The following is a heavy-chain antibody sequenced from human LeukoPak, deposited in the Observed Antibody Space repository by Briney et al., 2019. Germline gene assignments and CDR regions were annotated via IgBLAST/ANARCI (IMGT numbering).Heavy chain of an antibody. CDR3: ARDPKGFSLGYCSGGSCYSGGYYFDY. J-gene: IGHJ4*02. V-gene: IGHV3-21*01. CDR1: GFTFSSYS. CDR2: ISSSSSYT. Sequence: GGSLRLSCAASGFTFSSYSMNWVRQAPGKGLEWVSSISSSSSYTYYADSVKGRFTISRDNAKNSLYLQMNSLRAEDTAVYYCARDPKGFSLGYCSGGSCYSGGYYFDYWGQGTLVTVSS. D-gene: IGHD2-15*01.